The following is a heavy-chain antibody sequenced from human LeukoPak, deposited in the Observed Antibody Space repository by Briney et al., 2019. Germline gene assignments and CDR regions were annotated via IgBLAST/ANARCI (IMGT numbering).Heavy chain of an antibody. J-gene: IGHJ6*03. V-gene: IGHV4-59*01. Sequence: KASETLSLTCTVSGGSISSYYWGWIRQPPGKGLEWVGYIYSSGGTIYNPSLKRRVTISVDTSKNQFSLRLSSVTAADAAVYYCARLVATGIYYYYYMDVWGKGTTVTVSS. CDR3: ARLVATGIYYYYYMDV. CDR2: IYSSGGT. CDR1: GGSISSYY. D-gene: IGHD7-27*01.